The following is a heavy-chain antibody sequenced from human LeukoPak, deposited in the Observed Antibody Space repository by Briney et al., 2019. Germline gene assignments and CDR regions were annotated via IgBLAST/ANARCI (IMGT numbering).Heavy chain of an antibody. J-gene: IGHJ4*02. Sequence: SETLSLTCTVSGYSISSGYYWGWIRQPPGKGLEWIGSIYHSGSTYYNPSLKSRVTISVDTSKNQFSLKLSSVTAADTAVYYCARDPPWSRYDFWNGQGDWGQGTLVTVSS. D-gene: IGHD3-3*01. CDR2: IYHSGST. CDR1: GYSISSGYY. V-gene: IGHV4-38-2*02. CDR3: ARDPPWSRYDFWNGQGD.